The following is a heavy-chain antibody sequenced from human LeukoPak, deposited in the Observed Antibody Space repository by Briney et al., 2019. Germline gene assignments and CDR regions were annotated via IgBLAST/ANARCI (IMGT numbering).Heavy chain of an antibody. CDR2: ISRHGDIT. CDR3: AKVATYHYFYMDV. J-gene: IGHJ6*03. Sequence: PGGSLRLSCAASGFAFSTYSTYFMSWVRQPPGKGLEWVSTISRHGDITYYADSVKGRFIISRDSSKNALFLQMNSLTAEDTAVYYCAKVATYHYFYMDVWGTGTTVTVSS. V-gene: IGHV3-23*01. CDR1: GFAFSTYSTYF.